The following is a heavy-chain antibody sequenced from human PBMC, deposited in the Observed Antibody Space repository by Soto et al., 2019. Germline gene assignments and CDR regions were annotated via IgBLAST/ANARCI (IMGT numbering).Heavy chain of an antibody. D-gene: IGHD3-16*01. CDR1: GYTFTGYY. CDR2: INPNSGGT. V-gene: IGHV1-2*02. J-gene: IGHJ4*02. Sequence: ASVKVSCKASGYTFTGYYMHWVRQAPGQGLEWMGWINPNSGGTNYAQKFQGRVTMTRDTSISTAYMELSRLRSDDTAVYYCARASAYSVLAAPPPVYWGQGTLVTVSS. CDR3: ARASAYSVLAAPPPVY.